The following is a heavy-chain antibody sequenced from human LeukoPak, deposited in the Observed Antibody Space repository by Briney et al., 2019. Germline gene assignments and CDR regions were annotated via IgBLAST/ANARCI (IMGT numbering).Heavy chain of an antibody. CDR3: ARRAGEYSHPYDY. CDR1: GFTFSTYG. Sequence: GGSLRLSCAASGFTFSTYGMTWVRQAPGKGLEWVSFIYSGGNTHYSDSVKGRFTISRDNSKNTLYLQMNSLRAEDTAVYYCARRAGEYSHPYDYWGQGTLVTVSS. CDR2: IYSGGNT. V-gene: IGHV3-23*05. D-gene: IGHD4-17*01. J-gene: IGHJ4*02.